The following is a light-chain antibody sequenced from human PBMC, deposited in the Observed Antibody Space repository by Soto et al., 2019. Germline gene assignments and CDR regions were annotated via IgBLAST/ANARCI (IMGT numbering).Light chain of an antibody. CDR2: AAS. CDR1: QGNRND. CDR3: PQDYSYPRT. Sequence: AIQMTQSPSSLSASVGDRVTITCRASQGNRNDLGWYQQKPGKAPKLLIYAASTLQSGVPSRFSGSGSGTDFTLTVSSLQHEDFATYYCPQDYSYPRTFGQGTKVEIK. J-gene: IGKJ1*01. V-gene: IGKV1-6*01.